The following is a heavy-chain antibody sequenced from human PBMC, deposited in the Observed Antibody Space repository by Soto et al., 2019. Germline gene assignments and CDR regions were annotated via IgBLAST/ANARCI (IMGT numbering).Heavy chain of an antibody. V-gene: IGHV3-23*01. J-gene: IGHJ4*02. CDR1: GFTFSSYA. CDR3: AREHRGYSGYERRPIDY. Sequence: GGSLRLSCAASGFTFSSYAMSWVRQAPGKGLEWVSAISGSGDSTYYADSVKGRFTISRDNSKNTLYLQMNSLRADDTAVYYCAREHRGYSGYERRPIDYRGQGTLVTVSS. CDR2: ISGSGDST. D-gene: IGHD5-12*01.